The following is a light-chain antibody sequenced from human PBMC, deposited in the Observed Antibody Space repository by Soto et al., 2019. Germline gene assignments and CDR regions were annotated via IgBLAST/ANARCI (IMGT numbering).Light chain of an antibody. CDR2: GAS. J-gene: IGKJ1*01. Sequence: EIVMTQSPATLSVSPGERATLSCRASQSVSSNLAWYQQKPGQAPRLLIYGASTSATGIPDRFSWSGSGIEFNLTISSLQSEDFAVYYCQHYYNWPRTYGQGIKVEI. V-gene: IGKV3-15*01. CDR3: QHYYNWPRT. CDR1: QSVSSN.